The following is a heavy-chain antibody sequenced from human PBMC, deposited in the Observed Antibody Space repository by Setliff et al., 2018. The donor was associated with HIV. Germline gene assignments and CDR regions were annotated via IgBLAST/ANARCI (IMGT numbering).Heavy chain of an antibody. V-gene: IGHV4-61*09. Sequence: SETLSLTCTVSGGSISSGSYYWSWIRQPAGKGLEWIGHIYSSGSTNYNPSLKSRVTISVDTSKNQFSLKLSSVTAADAAVYYCGTAMYYYYGLDVWGQGIRVTVS. CDR3: GTAMYYYYGLDV. D-gene: IGHD2-2*01. CDR1: GGSISSGSYY. CDR2: IYSSGST. J-gene: IGHJ6*02.